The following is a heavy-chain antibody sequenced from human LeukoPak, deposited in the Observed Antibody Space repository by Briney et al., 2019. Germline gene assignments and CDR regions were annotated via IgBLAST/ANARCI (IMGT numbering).Heavy chain of an antibody. Sequence: SESLSLTCVVSGGSFSGYYWSWIRQPPGEGLGWIGVIIDGGRTNYSPSLKSRVTISVDTSKNQFSLTLSSVTAADSAVYYCARGIELGSCSGASCYIWFDPWGQGTLVTVSS. CDR2: IIDGGRT. CDR1: GGSFSGYY. V-gene: IGHV4-34*01. D-gene: IGHD2-2*02. CDR3: ARGIELGSCSGASCYIWFDP. J-gene: IGHJ5*02.